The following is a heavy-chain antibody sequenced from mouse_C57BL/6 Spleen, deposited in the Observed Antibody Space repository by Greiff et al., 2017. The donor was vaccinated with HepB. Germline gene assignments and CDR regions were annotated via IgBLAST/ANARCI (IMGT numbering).Heavy chain of an antibody. CDR3: ARIYYYGSSYGYFDV. V-gene: IGHV5-12*01. CDR1: GFTFSDYY. J-gene: IGHJ1*03. Sequence: DVQLVESGGGLVQPGGSLKLSCAASGFTFSDYYMYWVRQTPEKRLEWVAYISNGGGSTYYPDTVKGRFTISRDNAKNTLYLQMSRLKSEDTAMYYCARIYYYGSSYGYFDVWGTGTTVTVSS. CDR2: ISNGGGST. D-gene: IGHD1-1*01.